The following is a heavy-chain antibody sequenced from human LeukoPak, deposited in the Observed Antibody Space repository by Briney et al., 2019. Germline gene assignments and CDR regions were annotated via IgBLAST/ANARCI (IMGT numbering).Heavy chain of an antibody. CDR3: ARVVVDYYDSSGYFDN. CDR2: YYCANN. V-gene: IGHV4-59*01. J-gene: IGHJ4*02. D-gene: IGHD3-22*01. Sequence: YYCANNNCNPTLKSRVTISVDTSKNQFSLKLSSVTAGDTAVYYCARVVVDYYDSSGYFDNWGQGTLVTVSS.